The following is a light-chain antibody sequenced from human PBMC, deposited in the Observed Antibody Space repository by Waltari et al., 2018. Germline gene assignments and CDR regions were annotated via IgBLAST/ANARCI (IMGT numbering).Light chain of an antibody. CDR1: QGISSY. CDR3: QQLNSFPYT. J-gene: IGKJ2*01. CDR2: AAS. V-gene: IGKV1-9*01. Sequence: DIQFTQSPSFLSASVGDRVTIPCRASQGISSYLAWYQQNPGEAPKLLISAASTLQSGVPSRFSGSGSWTEFTLTISSLQPEDFATYYCQQLNSFPYTFGQGTKLDIK.